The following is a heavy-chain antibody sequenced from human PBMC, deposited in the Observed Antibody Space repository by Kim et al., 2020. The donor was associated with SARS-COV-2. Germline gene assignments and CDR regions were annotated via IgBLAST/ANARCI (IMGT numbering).Heavy chain of an antibody. D-gene: IGHD3-10*02. J-gene: IGHJ3*02. Sequence: GESLKISCKGSGYSFTSYWISWVRQMPGKGLEWMGRIDPSDSYTNYSPSFQGHVTISADKSISTAYLQWSSLKASDTAMYYCARHVREDIAAFDIWGQGTMVTVSS. CDR1: GYSFTSYW. V-gene: IGHV5-10-1*01. CDR2: IDPSDSYT. CDR3: ARHVREDIAAFDI.